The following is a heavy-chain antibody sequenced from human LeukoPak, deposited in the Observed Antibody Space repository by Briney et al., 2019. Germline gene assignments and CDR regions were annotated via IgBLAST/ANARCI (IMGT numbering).Heavy chain of an antibody. CDR3: AREGSTRLMGAFDI. V-gene: IGHV3-23*01. CDR1: GFTFSDYY. J-gene: IGHJ3*02. D-gene: IGHD2-2*01. CDR2: ISGSGGST. Sequence: SGGSLRLSCAASGFTFSDYYMSWFRQAPGKGLEWVSAISGSGGSTYYADSVKGRFTISRDNSKNTLYLQMNSLRAEDTAVYYCAREGSTRLMGAFDIWGQGTMVTVSS.